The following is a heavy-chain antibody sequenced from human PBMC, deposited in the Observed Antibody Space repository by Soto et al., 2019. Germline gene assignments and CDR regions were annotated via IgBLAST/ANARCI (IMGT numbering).Heavy chain of an antibody. CDR3: ASTGSLQWLLDY. J-gene: IGHJ4*02. D-gene: IGHD3-3*01. Sequence: EVQLVESGGGLVQPGGSLRLSCAASGFTVSSNYMSWVRQAPGKGLEWVPVIYSGGSTYYADSVKGRFTISRDNPKNTLYLKMNSMRAEETAVYCGASTGSLQWLLDYWGQGTLVTVSS. CDR1: GFTVSSNY. CDR2: IYSGGST. V-gene: IGHV3-66*01.